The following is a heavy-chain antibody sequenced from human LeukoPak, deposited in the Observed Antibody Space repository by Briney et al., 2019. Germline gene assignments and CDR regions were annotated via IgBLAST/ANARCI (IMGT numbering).Heavy chain of an antibody. CDR2: IKEDGSEK. Sequence: GGSLRLSCAASEFTFSSYWMSWVRQAPGKGLEWVATIKEDGSEKYYVDSVKGRFTISRDNAKNSLYLQMNSLRAEDTAVYYCARDRSRCYYWGQGTLVTVSS. V-gene: IGHV3-7*01. CDR3: ARDRSRCYY. J-gene: IGHJ4*02. CDR1: EFTFSSYW.